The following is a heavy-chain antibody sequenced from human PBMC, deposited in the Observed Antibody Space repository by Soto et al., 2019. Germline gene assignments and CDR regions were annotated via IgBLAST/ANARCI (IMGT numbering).Heavy chain of an antibody. Sequence: QVQLQESGPGLVKPSQTLSLTCTVSGGSISSGDYYWSWIRQPPGKGLEWVGYIYDSGSTYYNSSLKSRVNSTLDTSKNQFSLKLTSVTAADTAVYYCARDNGVGPWGQGTLVTVSS. D-gene: IGHD2-8*01. CDR2: IYDSGST. J-gene: IGHJ5*02. CDR3: ARDNGVGP. CDR1: GGSISSGDYY. V-gene: IGHV4-30-4*01.